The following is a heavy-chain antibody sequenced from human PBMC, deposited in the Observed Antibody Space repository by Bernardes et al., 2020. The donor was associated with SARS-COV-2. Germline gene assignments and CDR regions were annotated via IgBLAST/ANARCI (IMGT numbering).Heavy chain of an antibody. CDR2: ISYDGSNK. Sequence: GGSLRLSCVASGFTFSNYGMHWVRQAPGKGLEWVAIISYDGSNKYYADSVKGRFTISRDKSKNTLYLQMNSLRAEDTAVYYCAKDCDSGPYYYYYYMDVWGQGTTVTVSS. CDR3: AKDCDSGPYYYYYYMDV. V-gene: IGHV3-30*18. CDR1: GFTFSNYG. D-gene: IGHD2-21*02. J-gene: IGHJ6*02.